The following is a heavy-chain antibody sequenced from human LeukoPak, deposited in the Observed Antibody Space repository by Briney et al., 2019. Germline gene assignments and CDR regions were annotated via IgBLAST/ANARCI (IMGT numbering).Heavy chain of an antibody. CDR1: GYTFTSYG. J-gene: IGHJ4*02. D-gene: IGHD2-15*01. Sequence: GASVTVSFKASGYTFTSYGISWVRQAPGQRLEWMGWINPYNEDTKYAQKFQGKIIMTADTSTRTAYMDLRSLRSDDTTMYYCARGVGAADYWGQGTLVPVSS. CDR2: INPYNEDT. CDR3: ARGVGAADY. V-gene: IGHV1-18*04.